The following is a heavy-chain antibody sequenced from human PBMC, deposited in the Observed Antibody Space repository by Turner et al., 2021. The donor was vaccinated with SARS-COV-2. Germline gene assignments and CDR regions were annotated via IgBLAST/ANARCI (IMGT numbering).Heavy chain of an antibody. CDR2: SFYSGST. CDR1: GCSISSSSFS. J-gene: IGHJ5*02. CDR3: ARHWEVAAAAYLARFDP. D-gene: IGHD6-13*01. Sequence: QLQLQASGPGLVKPSETLSLTCTVSGCSISSSSFSWGWIRQPPGKGLEWIGSSFYSGSTYYNPSLKSRVTISVDTSKNQFALKLTSVTAADTAVYFCARHWEVAAAAYLARFDPWGQGTLVTVSS. V-gene: IGHV4-39*01.